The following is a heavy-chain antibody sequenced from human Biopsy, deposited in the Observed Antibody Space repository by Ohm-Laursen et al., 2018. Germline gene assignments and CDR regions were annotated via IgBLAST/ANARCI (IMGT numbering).Heavy chain of an antibody. Sequence: SQTLSPTCTVSGDSVTKYYWSWIRQPPGKGLEWIGHIYYSVMTNYNPSLQSRVSISVDTSRNQVSLTLSSVTAADTAVYYCGRREVVITHDAFDTWGQGTMVTVSS. J-gene: IGHJ3*02. CDR3: GRREVVITHDAFDT. D-gene: IGHD3-22*01. V-gene: IGHV4-59*02. CDR1: GDSVTKYY. CDR2: IYYSVMT.